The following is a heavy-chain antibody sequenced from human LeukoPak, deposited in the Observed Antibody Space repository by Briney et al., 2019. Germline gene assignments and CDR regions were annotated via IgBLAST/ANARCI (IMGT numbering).Heavy chain of an antibody. V-gene: IGHV3-30*18. J-gene: IGHJ1*01. D-gene: IGHD6-13*01. Sequence: GGSLRLSCAASGFTFSSYGMHGVREAPGKGRVWVAVISCDGSNKYYADCVKGRFTISRDNSKNTLYLQINSLRTEDTAVYYCAKDPAAGTLHFQHWGQGTLVTVSS. CDR1: GFTFSSYG. CDR3: AKDPAAGTLHFQH. CDR2: ISCDGSNK.